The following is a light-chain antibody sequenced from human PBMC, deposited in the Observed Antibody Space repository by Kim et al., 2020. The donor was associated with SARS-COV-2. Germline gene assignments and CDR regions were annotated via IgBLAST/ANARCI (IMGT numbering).Light chain of an antibody. J-gene: IGKJ2*01. V-gene: IGKV6-21*01. Sequence: VTPKEKVTITCRASQSIGSSLHWYQQTPGQSPKLLIKYASQSLPGVPSRFSGSGSGTDFTLTISSLEAEDAATYSCHQSGGLPHTFGQGTKLEI. CDR3: HQSGGLPHT. CDR1: QSIGSS. CDR2: YAS.